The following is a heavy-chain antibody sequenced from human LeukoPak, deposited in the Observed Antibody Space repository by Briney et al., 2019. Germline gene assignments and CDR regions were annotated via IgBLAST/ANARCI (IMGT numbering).Heavy chain of an antibody. D-gene: IGHD6-13*01. Sequence: GGSLRLSCAASGFTFSSYGMHWVRQAPGKGLEWVAFIRYDGSNKYYADSVKGRFTISRDNSKNTLYLQMNSLRAEDTAVYYCAKAPPALIAAAGTGYFQHWGQGTLVTVSS. V-gene: IGHV3-30*02. CDR3: AKAPPALIAAAGTGYFQH. J-gene: IGHJ1*01. CDR1: GFTFSSYG. CDR2: IRYDGSNK.